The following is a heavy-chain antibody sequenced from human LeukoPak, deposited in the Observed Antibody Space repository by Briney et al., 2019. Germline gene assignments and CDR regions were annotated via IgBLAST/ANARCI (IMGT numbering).Heavy chain of an antibody. V-gene: IGHV3-30*04. Sequence: PGGSLRLSCAASGFTFSTYTMHWVRQAPGKGLEWVALISYDGSNTYYADSVKGRFTISRDNSKNTMYLQVNSLRAEDTAVYYCAKAGAVVVVAAKYFDYWGQGTLVTVSS. J-gene: IGHJ4*02. CDR2: ISYDGSNT. CDR3: AKAGAVVVVAAKYFDY. CDR1: GFTFSTYT. D-gene: IGHD2-15*01.